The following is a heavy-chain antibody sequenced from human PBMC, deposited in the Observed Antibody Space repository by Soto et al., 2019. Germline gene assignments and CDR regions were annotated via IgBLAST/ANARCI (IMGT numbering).Heavy chain of an antibody. CDR1: GGSISIGGYY. CDR2: IYYSGST. V-gene: IGHV4-31*03. D-gene: IGHD3-10*01. J-gene: IGHJ6*02. Sequence: TLSLTCTVSGGSISIGGYYWIWIRQHPGKGLEWIGYIYYSGSTYYNPSLKSRVTISVDTSKNQFSLKLSSVTAADTAVYYCARDRITMVRGIDGMDVWGQGTTVTVSS. CDR3: ARDRITMVRGIDGMDV.